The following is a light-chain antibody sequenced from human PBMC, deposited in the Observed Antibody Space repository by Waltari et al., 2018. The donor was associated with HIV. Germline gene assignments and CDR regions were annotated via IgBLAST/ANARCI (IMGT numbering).Light chain of an antibody. CDR1: SPNIGSTY. V-gene: IGLV1-47*01. CDR3: VAWDDSLSGLL. Sequence: QSVLTQPPSASGTPGQRVTISCSGSSPNIGSTYVYWFQQLPGTIPRLLIYKNDQRPSGVPDRFSGSKSGTSASLAISGLRSEDEADYSCVAWDDSLSGLLFGGGTKLTVL. CDR2: KND. J-gene: IGLJ3*02.